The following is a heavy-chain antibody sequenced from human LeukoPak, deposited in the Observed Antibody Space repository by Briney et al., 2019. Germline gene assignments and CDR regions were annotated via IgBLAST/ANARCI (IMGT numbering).Heavy chain of an antibody. Sequence: GESLKVSCKGSGYRFTNSWIGWGRQMPGKGPEWMGVIYPGDSDTRYSPSFQGQVTISADKSINTAYLQWSSLKASDTAMYYCARLKGRQYSGSAFDPWGQGTLVTVSS. CDR2: IYPGDSDT. V-gene: IGHV5-51*01. J-gene: IGHJ5*02. CDR3: ARLKGRQYSGSAFDP. CDR1: GYRFTNSW. D-gene: IGHD5-12*01.